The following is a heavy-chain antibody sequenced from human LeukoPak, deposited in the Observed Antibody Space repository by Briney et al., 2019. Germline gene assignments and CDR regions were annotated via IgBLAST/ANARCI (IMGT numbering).Heavy chain of an antibody. CDR1: GYTFTSYG. CDR3: ARNGYCSGGSCDRFDP. Sequence: ASVKVSCKASGYTFTSYGISWVRQAPGQGLEWMGWISAYNGNTNYAQKLQGRVTMTTDTSTSTAYMELSSLRSEDTAVYYCARNGYCSGGSCDRFDPWGQGTLVTVSS. D-gene: IGHD2-15*01. V-gene: IGHV1-18*01. CDR2: ISAYNGNT. J-gene: IGHJ5*02.